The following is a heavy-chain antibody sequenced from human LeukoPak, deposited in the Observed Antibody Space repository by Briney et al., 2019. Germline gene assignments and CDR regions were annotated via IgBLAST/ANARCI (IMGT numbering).Heavy chain of an antibody. CDR3: AKGCYSGCY. D-gene: IGHD2-15*01. J-gene: IGHJ4*02. CDR2: INQDGSEK. CDR1: GFTFSNYW. Sequence: GGSLRLSCVASGFTFSNYWMMWVRQAPGKGLECVANINQDGSEKYYVDSVEGRFTISRDNANNLLYLQMNSLRAEDTAVYYCAKGCYSGCYWGQGTLVTVSS. V-gene: IGHV3-7*01.